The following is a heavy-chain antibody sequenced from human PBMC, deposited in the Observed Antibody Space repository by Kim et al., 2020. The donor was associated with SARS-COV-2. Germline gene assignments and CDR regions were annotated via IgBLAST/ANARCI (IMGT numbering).Heavy chain of an antibody. J-gene: IGHJ4*02. CDR1: GGSVSIGSYY. CDR3: ARDYATGNPSYYFDS. CDR2: IYSSGRT. D-gene: IGHD1-1*01. Sequence: SETLSLTCNVSGGSVSIGSYYWTWIRQPPGKGLEWIGYIYSSGRTKYNPSLKSRVTMSVDTSKNQFSLNLNSVTAADTAVYYCARDYATGNPSYYFDSWGQGALVTVSS. V-gene: IGHV4-61*01.